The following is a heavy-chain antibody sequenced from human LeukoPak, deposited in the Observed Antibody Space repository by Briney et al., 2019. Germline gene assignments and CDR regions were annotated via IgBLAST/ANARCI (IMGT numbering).Heavy chain of an antibody. CDR1: GHSIINSYY. J-gene: IGHJ4*02. Sequence: PSETLSLTCTVSGHSIINSYYWGWIRQPPGKGLEWIGSIYHTGSTYYNPSLKSRVTISVDTSKNQFSLNLSSVTAADTAVYYCATDTFDYRGQGTLVTVSS. V-gene: IGHV4-38-2*02. CDR3: ATDTFDY. D-gene: IGHD3-16*01. CDR2: IYHTGST.